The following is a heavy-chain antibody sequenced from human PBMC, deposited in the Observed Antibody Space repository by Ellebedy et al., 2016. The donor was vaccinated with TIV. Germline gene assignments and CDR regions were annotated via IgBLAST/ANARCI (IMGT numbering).Heavy chain of an antibody. CDR3: AKVGSGRNFDY. Sequence: GESLKISCAASGFTFSNYWMNWVRQAPGKGLEWVADIKQDGSEKYYVDSVKGRFTISRDNAKNSLYLQMNNLGAEDTAVYYCAKVGSGRNFDYWGQGTLVTVSS. V-gene: IGHV3-7*03. D-gene: IGHD1-26*01. J-gene: IGHJ4*02. CDR1: GFTFSNYW. CDR2: IKQDGSEK.